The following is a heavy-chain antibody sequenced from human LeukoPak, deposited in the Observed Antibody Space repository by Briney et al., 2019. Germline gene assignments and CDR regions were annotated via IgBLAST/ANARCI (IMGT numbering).Heavy chain of an antibody. CDR3: ARDYGSGSYPSGFDY. V-gene: IGHV3-11*04. CDR1: GFTFSDYY. CDR2: ISSSGSTI. J-gene: IGHJ4*02. Sequence: TGGSLRLSCAASGFTFSDYYMSWICQAPGKGLEWVSYISSSGSTIYYADSVKGRFTISRDNSKNTLYLQMNSLRAEDTAVYYCARDYGSGSYPSGFDYWGQGTLVTVSS. D-gene: IGHD3-10*01.